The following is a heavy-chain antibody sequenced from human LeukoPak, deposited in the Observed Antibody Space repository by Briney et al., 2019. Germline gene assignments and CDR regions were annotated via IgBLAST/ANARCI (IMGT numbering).Heavy chain of an antibody. Sequence: PSETLSLTCTVSGGSISNYYWSWIRQPPGKGLEWIGYIYYSGSTNYNPSLKSRVTISVDTSKSQFSLKLSSVTAADTAVYYCARRGYCSGDSCYTFDYWGQGTLVTVSS. CDR2: IYYSGST. CDR1: GGSISNYY. V-gene: IGHV4-59*08. CDR3: ARRGYCSGDSCYTFDY. D-gene: IGHD2-15*01. J-gene: IGHJ4*02.